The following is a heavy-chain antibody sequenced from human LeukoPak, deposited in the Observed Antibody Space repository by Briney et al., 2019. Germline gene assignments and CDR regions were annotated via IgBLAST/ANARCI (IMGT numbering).Heavy chain of an antibody. D-gene: IGHD1-26*01. J-gene: IGHJ4*02. CDR1: GFTFSDYY. CDR2: ISSSGSTI. V-gene: IGHV3-11*01. Sequence: PGGSLRLSCAASGFTFSDYYMSWIRQAPGKGLEWVSYISSSGSTIYYADSVKGRFTISRDNSKNTLYLQMNSLRAEDTAVYYCAKDPRGSGSYHPPDYFDYWGQGTLVTVSS. CDR3: AKDPRGSGSYHPPDYFDY.